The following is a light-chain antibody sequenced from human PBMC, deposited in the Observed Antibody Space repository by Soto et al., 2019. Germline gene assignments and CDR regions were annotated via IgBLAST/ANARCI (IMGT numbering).Light chain of an antibody. CDR3: CSCATSSPPVV. J-gene: IGLJ2*01. V-gene: IGLV2-23*01. CDR2: DDA. CDR1: RSDPGSYKF. Sequence: QSALTQPASVSGSPGQSITISYTGTRSDPGSYKFVSWFQQHSGKAPKLIIYDDAKRPSGISNRFSGSKSGNTASLTISGLQAEDEAEYFCCSCATSSPPVVFGGGTKVTVL.